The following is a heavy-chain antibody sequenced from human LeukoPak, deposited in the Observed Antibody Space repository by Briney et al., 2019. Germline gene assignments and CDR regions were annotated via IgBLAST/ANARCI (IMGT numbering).Heavy chain of an antibody. J-gene: IGHJ4*02. D-gene: IGHD2-2*01. CDR2: IYYSGSS. CDR1: GGSISSGSYY. V-gene: IGHV4-39*01. CDR3: ARAKGYCSSTSCYGGLDY. Sequence: SETLSLTCTVSGGSISSGSYYWGWIRQPPGKGLEWIGSIYYSGSSYYNPSLKSRVTISVDTSKNQFSLKLSSVTAADTAVYYCARAKGYCSSTSCYGGLDYWGQGTLVTVSS.